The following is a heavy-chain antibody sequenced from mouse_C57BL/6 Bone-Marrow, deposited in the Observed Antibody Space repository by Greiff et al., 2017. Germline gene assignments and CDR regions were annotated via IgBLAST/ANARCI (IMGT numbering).Heavy chain of an antibody. CDR2: ISYDGSN. V-gene: IGHV3-6*01. CDR1: GYSITSGYY. CDR3: ARPYYYGSSPYYAMDY. J-gene: IGHJ4*01. Sequence: EVKLQESGPGLVKPSQSLSLTCSVTGYSITSGYYWNWIRQFPGNKLEWMGYISYDGSNNYNPSLKNRISITRDTSKNQFVLKLNSVTTEDTATYYCARPYYYGSSPYYAMDYWGQGTSVTVSS. D-gene: IGHD1-1*01.